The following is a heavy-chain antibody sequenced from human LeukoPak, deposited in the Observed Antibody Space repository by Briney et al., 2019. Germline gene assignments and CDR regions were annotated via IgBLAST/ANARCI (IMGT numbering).Heavy chain of an antibody. CDR1: GYTSTVYY. CDR3: ARDRVTDYYDSSGYYNFDY. D-gene: IGHD3-22*01. Sequence: VASLKVSSKASGYTSTVYYMHWVRHAPGQGLEWRGWINPNSVGTNSTQKSQGRVTMTRDTYISTGYMELSRLSSDDWAVYYCARDRVTDYYDSSGYYNFDYWGQGTLVTVSS. CDR2: INPNSVGT. J-gene: IGHJ4*02. V-gene: IGHV1-2*02.